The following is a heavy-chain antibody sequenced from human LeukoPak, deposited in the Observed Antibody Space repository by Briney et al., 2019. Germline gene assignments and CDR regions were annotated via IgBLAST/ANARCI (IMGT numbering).Heavy chain of an antibody. J-gene: IGHJ3*02. CDR3: VKTMVAFGGLIRTDAFDI. D-gene: IGHD3-16*01. CDR1: GFSFNNYA. V-gene: IGHV3-64D*06. CDR2: INNHGGSS. Sequence: GGSLRLSCSASGFSFNNYAVHWVRQAPGKGLVSVSGINNHGGSSDYADSAEGRFPISRDNSKNALYLQLSSLRPEDTALYYGVKTMVAFGGLIRTDAFDIWGQGTMVTVSS.